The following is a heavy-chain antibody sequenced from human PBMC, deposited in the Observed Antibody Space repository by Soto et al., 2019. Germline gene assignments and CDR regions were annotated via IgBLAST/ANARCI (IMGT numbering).Heavy chain of an antibody. CDR2: ISGSGGST. D-gene: IGHD3-22*01. Sequence: GGSLRLSCAASGFTFSSYAMSWVRQAPGKGLEWVSAISGSGGSTYYADSVKGRFTISRDNSKNTLYLQMNSLRAEDTAVYYCAKEASVTMIVVVITPPGDDAFDIWGQGTMVTVSS. V-gene: IGHV3-23*01. CDR3: AKEASVTMIVVVITPPGDDAFDI. CDR1: GFTFSSYA. J-gene: IGHJ3*02.